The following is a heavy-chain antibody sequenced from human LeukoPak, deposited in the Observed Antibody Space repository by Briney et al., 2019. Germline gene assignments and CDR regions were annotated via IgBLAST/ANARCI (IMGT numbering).Heavy chain of an antibody. J-gene: IGHJ6*02. D-gene: IGHD3-10*01. CDR2: ISSSSSYI. V-gene: IGHV3-21*01. CDR1: GFTFSSYS. Sequence: PGGSLRLSCAASGFTFSSYSMNWVRQAPGKGLEWVSSISSSSSYIYYADSVKGRFTISRDNAKNSLYLQMNSLRAEDTAVYYCARDQSPSGSYIPIYYYYYGMDVWGQGTTVTVSS. CDR3: ARDQSPSGSYIPIYYYYYGMDV.